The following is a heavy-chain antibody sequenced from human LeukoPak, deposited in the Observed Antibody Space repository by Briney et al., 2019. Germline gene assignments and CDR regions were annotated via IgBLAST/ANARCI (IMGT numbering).Heavy chain of an antibody. D-gene: IGHD5-18*01. V-gene: IGHV1-69*13. CDR3: ARDVRYSYGYIYYFDY. CDR1: GYTFTGYD. J-gene: IGHJ4*02. CDR2: IIPIFGTA. Sequence: SVKVSCKASGYTFTGYDINWVRQAPGQGLEWMGGIIPIFGTANYAQKFQGRVTITADESTSTAYMELSSLRSEDTAVYYCARDVRYSYGYIYYFDYWGQGTLVTVSS.